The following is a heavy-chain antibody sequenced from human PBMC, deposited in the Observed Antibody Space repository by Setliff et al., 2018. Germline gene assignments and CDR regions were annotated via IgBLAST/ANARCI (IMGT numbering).Heavy chain of an antibody. Sequence: ASETLSLTCNVSGGSISSSYWSWIRQSPGKGLEWIGYFYHSESMSYNPSLKGRVTMSADTSKNQFSLRLTSATAADTAVYFCASGGAGFFTSGRWGQGALVTVSS. V-gene: IGHV4-59*08. CDR2: FYHSESM. CDR1: GGSISSSY. D-gene: IGHD3-3*01. J-gene: IGHJ4*02. CDR3: ASGGAGFFTSGR.